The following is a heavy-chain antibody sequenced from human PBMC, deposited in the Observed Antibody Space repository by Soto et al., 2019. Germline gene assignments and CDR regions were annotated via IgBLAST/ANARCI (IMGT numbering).Heavy chain of an antibody. V-gene: IGHV3-21*01. CDR1: GFTFSNYS. Sequence: EVPLVESGGGLVKPGGSLRLSCAASGFTFSNYSMNWVRQAPGKGLEWVSSISSGSGYIYYADSLKGRFTISRDNAKNSVYLQMNSLRAEDTAVYYCARDHDAFDIWGQGTMVTVSS. CDR3: ARDHDAFDI. J-gene: IGHJ3*02. CDR2: ISSGSGYI.